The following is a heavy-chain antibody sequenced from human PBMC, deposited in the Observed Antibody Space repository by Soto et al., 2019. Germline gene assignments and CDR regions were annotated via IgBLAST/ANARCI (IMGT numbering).Heavy chain of an antibody. CDR2: IYYSGST. Sequence: GKGLEWIGYIYYSGSTNYNPSLKSRVTISVDTSKNQFSLKLSSVTAADTAVYYCARDGLGSYYYYYMDVWGKGTTVTVSS. CDR3: ARDGLGSYYYYYMDV. J-gene: IGHJ6*03. D-gene: IGHD3-10*01. V-gene: IGHV4-59*01.